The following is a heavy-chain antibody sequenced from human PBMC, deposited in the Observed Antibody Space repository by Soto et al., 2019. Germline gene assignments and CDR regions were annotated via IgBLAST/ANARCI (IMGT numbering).Heavy chain of an antibody. CDR3: VKFPVITASYYYQDMDV. CDR1: GLTFSTYP. D-gene: IGHD4-4*01. J-gene: IGHJ6*03. CDR2: ISGSGIST. Sequence: PGGSLRLSCAASGLTFSTYPMNWVRQAPGKGLEWVSGISGSGISTFYVDTVKGRFTISRDNSKNTVFLQINSLRADDTAIYYCVKFPVITASYYYQDMDVWGQGTTVTVSS. V-gene: IGHV3-23*01.